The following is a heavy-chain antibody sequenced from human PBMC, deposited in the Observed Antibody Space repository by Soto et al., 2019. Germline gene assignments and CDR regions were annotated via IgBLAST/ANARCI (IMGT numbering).Heavy chain of an antibody. D-gene: IGHD3-3*01. J-gene: IGHJ4*02. CDR2: ISYDGSNK. CDR3: AKDQKVTVYHVGVDY. Sequence: QVQLVESGGGVVQPGRSLRLSCAASGFTFSSYGMHWVRQAPGKGLEWVAVISYDGSNKYYADSVKGRFTISRDNSKNTLYLQMNSLRAEDTAVYYCAKDQKVTVYHVGVDYWGQGTLVTVSS. V-gene: IGHV3-30*18. CDR1: GFTFSSYG.